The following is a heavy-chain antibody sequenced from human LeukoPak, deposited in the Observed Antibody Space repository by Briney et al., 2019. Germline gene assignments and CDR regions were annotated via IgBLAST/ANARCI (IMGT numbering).Heavy chain of an antibody. CDR2: IIPSFGTA. J-gene: IGHJ4*02. V-gene: IGHV1-69*13. CDR1: GGTVSSYA. D-gene: IGHD3-10*01. CDR3: ARDLYCGSGRLYSYYFDY. Sequence: SAKISCKASGGTVSSYAISWVRQDPGEGREWMGGIIPSFGTANYAQKFQGSVTITADESTSTTYMALSSLRSEDTAVYSCARDLYCGSGRLYSYYFDYWGQGTLVTVSS.